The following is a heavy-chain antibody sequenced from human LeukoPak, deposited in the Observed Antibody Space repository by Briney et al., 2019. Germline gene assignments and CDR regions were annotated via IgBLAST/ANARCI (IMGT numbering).Heavy chain of an antibody. J-gene: IGHJ4*02. Sequence: PSETLSLTCAVSDYSISSGNYWGWIRQPPGKGLEWIGSVYHSGSTHYRPSLKSRVTISVDTSKNQFSLKLSSVTAADTAVYYCVRNDSSGYFDYWGQGTLVTVSS. CDR1: DYSISSGNY. V-gene: IGHV4-38-2*01. CDR3: VRNDSSGYFDY. CDR2: VYHSGST. D-gene: IGHD3-22*01.